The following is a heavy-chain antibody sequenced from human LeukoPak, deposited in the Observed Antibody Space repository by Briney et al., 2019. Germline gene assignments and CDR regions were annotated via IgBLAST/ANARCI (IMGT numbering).Heavy chain of an antibody. J-gene: IGHJ3*02. D-gene: IGHD5-18*01. CDR2: IYYSGST. CDR1: GGSISSYY. Sequence: SETLSLTCTVSGGSISSYYWSWIRQPPGKGLEWIGYIYYSGSTNYNPSLKSRVTISVDTSKSQFSLKLSSVTAADTAVYYCARQVADTAMVKYNVFDIWGQGIMVTVSS. CDR3: ARQVADTAMVKYNVFDI. V-gene: IGHV4-59*01.